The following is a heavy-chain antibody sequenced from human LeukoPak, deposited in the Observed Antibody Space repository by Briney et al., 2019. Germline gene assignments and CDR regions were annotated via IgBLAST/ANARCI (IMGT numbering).Heavy chain of an antibody. D-gene: IGHD3-22*01. CDR2: ISAYNGNT. J-gene: IGHJ4*02. Sequence: ASVKVSCKASGYTFTSYGISWVRQAPGQGLEWMGWISAYNGNTNYAQKLQGRVTMTTDTSTSTAYMELRSLRSDDTAVYYCARDVSGLKTYYYDSSVDYWGQGTLVTVSS. CDR1: GYTFTSYG. V-gene: IGHV1-18*01. CDR3: ARDVSGLKTYYYDSSVDY.